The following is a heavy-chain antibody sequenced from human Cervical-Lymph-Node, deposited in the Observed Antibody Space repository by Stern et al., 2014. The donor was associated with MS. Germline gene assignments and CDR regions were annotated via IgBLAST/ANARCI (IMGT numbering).Heavy chain of an antibody. CDR1: GGSISSYY. CDR2: IYYSGST. D-gene: IGHD6-13*01. J-gene: IGHJ5*02. Sequence: QVQLVQSGPGLVKPSETLSLTCTVSGGSISSYYWSWIRQPPGKGLEWIGDIYYSGSTNYNPSLKSRVTISVDTSKNQFSLKLSSVTAADTAVYYCARGSSSWSDWFDPWGQGTLVTVSS. CDR3: ARGSSSWSDWFDP. V-gene: IGHV4-59*01.